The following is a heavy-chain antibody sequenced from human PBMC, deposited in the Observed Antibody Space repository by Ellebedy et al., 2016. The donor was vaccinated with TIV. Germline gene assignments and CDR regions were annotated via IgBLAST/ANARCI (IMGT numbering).Heavy chain of an antibody. CDR1: GYTLTELS. D-gene: IGHD3-10*01. Sequence: ASVKVSCXVSGYTLTELSMHWVRQAPGKGLEWMGGFDPEDGETIYAQKFQGRVTMTEDTSTDTAYMELSSLRSEDTAVYYCATGAPMVRGVIINFGGRESYFDYWGQGTLVTVSS. V-gene: IGHV1-24*01. CDR2: FDPEDGET. J-gene: IGHJ4*02. CDR3: ATGAPMVRGVIINFGGRESYFDY.